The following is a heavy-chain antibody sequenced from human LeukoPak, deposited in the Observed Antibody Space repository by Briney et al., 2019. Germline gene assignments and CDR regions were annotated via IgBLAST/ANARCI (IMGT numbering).Heavy chain of an antibody. CDR2: IYYSGST. Sequence: SETLSLTCTVSGGSISSYYWSWIRQPPGKGLEWIGYIYYSGSTNYNPSLKSRVTISVDTSKNQFSLKLSSVTAADTAVYYCARGTYSAYDLGSYMDVWGKGTTVIVSS. CDR3: ARGTYSAYDLGSYMDV. J-gene: IGHJ6*03. D-gene: IGHD5-12*01. CDR1: GGSISSYY. V-gene: IGHV4-59*01.